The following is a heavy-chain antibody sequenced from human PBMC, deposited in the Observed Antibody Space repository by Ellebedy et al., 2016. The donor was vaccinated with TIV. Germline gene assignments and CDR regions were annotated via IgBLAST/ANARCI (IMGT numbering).Heavy chain of an antibody. D-gene: IGHD3-22*01. J-gene: IGHJ6*02. Sequence: GGSLRLSCAVSGFGSSTYWLSWVRQAPGKGLEWVANINQDGGQKFYVDSVKGRFTISRDNAKNSVYLRMNTLRVEDTAVYHCVRDGAYGDYSPGYYGMDVWGQGTTVTVSS. CDR2: INQDGGQK. V-gene: IGHV3-7*03. CDR3: VRDGAYGDYSPGYYGMDV. CDR1: GFGSSTYW.